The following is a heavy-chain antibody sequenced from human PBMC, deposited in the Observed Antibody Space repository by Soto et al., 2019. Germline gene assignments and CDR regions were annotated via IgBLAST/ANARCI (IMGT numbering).Heavy chain of an antibody. J-gene: IGHJ4*02. CDR2: MNPNSGNT. Sequence: QVQLVQSGAEVKKPGASVKVSCNASGYTFTNYNINWVRQATGQGLEWMGWMNPNSGNTGYAQKFQGRVAMTRSTSISTAYMELSSLRSEDTAVYYCAREDYYGSGSYAYGGQGTLVTVSS. V-gene: IGHV1-8*01. D-gene: IGHD3-10*01. CDR3: AREDYYGSGSYAY. CDR1: GYTFTNYN.